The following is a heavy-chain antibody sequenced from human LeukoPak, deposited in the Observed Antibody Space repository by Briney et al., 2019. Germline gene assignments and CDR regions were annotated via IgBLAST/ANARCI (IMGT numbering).Heavy chain of an antibody. V-gene: IGHV1-18*01. Sequence: ASVKVSCKASGYTFTTYTMHWVRQAPGQGLEWMGWISAYNGNTNYAQKLQGRVTMTTDTSTSTAYMELRSLRSDDTAVYYCARDSRVVVSGWEYWGQGTLVTVSS. D-gene: IGHD3-22*01. CDR1: GYTFTTYT. CDR2: ISAYNGNT. J-gene: IGHJ4*02. CDR3: ARDSRVVVSGWEY.